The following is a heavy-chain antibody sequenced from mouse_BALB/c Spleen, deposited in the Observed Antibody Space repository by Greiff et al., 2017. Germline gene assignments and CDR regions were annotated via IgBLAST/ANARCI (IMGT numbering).Heavy chain of an antibody. CDR2: IDPFNGGT. CDR3: APTMITS. D-gene: IGHD2-4*01. CDR1: GYSFTSYY. J-gene: IGHJ3*01. V-gene: IGHV1S135*01. Sequence: VHVKQSGPELMKPGASVKISCKASGYSFTSYYMHWVKQSHGKSLEWIGYIDPFNGGTSYNQKFKGKATLTVDKSSSTAYMHLSSLTSEDSAVYYCAPTMITSWGQGTLVTVSA.